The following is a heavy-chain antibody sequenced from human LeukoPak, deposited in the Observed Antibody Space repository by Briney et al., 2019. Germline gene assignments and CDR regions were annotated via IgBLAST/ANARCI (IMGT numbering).Heavy chain of an antibody. CDR3: AKGLTLHDI. V-gene: IGHV3-48*03. CDR1: GFTFSSYE. J-gene: IGHJ3*02. CDR2: ISSSGSTI. Sequence: GGSLRLSCAASGFTFSSYEMHWVRQAPEKGLQWVSFISSSGSTIYYADSVKGRFTISRDNAKNSLYLQMNSLRAEDTAVYYCAKGLTLHDIWGQGTMVTVSS.